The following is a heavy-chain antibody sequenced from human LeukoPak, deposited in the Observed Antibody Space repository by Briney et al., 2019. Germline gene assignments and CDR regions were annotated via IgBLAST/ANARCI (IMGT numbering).Heavy chain of an antibody. V-gene: IGHV3-20*04. D-gene: IGHD6-13*01. Sequence: GGSLRLSCAASGFTFDDYGMSWVRQVPGKGLEWVSGINWNGGSTGYADSVKGRFTISRDNAKNSLYLQMNSLRAEDTALYYCARDGHIAAAGIYYYYYMDVWGKGTTVTVFS. CDR1: GFTFDDYG. J-gene: IGHJ6*03. CDR2: INWNGGST. CDR3: ARDGHIAAAGIYYYYYMDV.